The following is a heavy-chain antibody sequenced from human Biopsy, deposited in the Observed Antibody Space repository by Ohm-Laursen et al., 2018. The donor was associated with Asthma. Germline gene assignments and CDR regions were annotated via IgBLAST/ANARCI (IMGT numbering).Heavy chain of an antibody. CDR2: ISYDGSSI. J-gene: IGHJ4*02. CDR1: RFTYE. D-gene: IGHD6-19*01. Sequence: SLRPSCSASRFTYEMHWVRQAPGKGLEWVAVISYDGSSIYYADSVKGRFTISRDNSKNTLSLQMNSLTAEDTAVYYCAKEGVAGTHIEDWGQGTLVTVSS. V-gene: IGHV3-30*04. CDR3: AKEGVAGTHIED.